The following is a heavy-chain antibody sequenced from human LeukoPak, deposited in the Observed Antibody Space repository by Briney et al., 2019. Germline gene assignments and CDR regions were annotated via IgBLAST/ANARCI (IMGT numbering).Heavy chain of an antibody. D-gene: IGHD5-12*01. V-gene: IGHV3-48*02. CDR1: GVTLRSYS. J-gene: IGHJ4*02. Sequence: GGSLRLSRAASGVTLRSYSMYWGRQGPGKGRERGSYIIIIIMITYYAHSLKRRVTISRDNAKNSLYLQMNSLGDEDTAVYCCARVSSTFLGDSGYDYPGADYWGQGTLVTVSS. CDR3: ARVSSTFLGDSGYDYPGADY. CDR2: IIIIIMIT.